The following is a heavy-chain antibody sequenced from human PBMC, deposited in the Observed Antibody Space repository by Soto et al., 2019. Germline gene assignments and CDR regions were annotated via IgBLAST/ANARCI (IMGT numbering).Heavy chain of an antibody. D-gene: IGHD5-12*01. V-gene: IGHV1-24*01. Sequence: ASVKVSCKVFGYILTELSMHWVRQAPGKGLEWMGGFDPEDGETIYAQNFQGRVTMTADTSTDTAYMELSSLRSEDTAVYYCATGGKRGYSGYDYYFDYWGQGTLVTVSS. CDR3: ATGGKRGYSGYDYYFDY. CDR2: FDPEDGET. CDR1: GYILTELS. J-gene: IGHJ4*02.